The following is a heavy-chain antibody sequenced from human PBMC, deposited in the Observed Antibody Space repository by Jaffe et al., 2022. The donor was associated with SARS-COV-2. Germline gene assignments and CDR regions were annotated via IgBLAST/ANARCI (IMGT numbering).Heavy chain of an antibody. J-gene: IGHJ6*02. CDR3: ARDRNDWTYGMDV. CDR2: ISSSSSYI. CDR1: GFTFSSYS. D-gene: IGHD3-9*01. Sequence: EVQLVESGGGLVKPGGSLRLSCAASGFTFSSYSMNWVRQAPGKGLEWVSSISSSSSYIYYADSVKGRFTISRDNAKNSLYLQMNSLRAEDTAVYYCARDRNDWTYGMDVWGQGTTVTVSS. V-gene: IGHV3-21*01.